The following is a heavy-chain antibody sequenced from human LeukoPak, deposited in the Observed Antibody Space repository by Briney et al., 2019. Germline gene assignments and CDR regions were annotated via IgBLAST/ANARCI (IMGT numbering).Heavy chain of an antibody. CDR2: ISSSSSYI. Sequence: GGSLRLSCAASGFTFSSYSVNWVRQAPGKGLEWVSSISSSSSYIYYADSVKGRFTISRDNAKNSLYLQMNSLRAEDTAVYYCARGFELLYYYYYYYMDVWGKGTTVTVSS. V-gene: IGHV3-21*01. J-gene: IGHJ6*03. CDR1: GFTFSSYS. D-gene: IGHD3-10*01. CDR3: ARGFELLYYYYYYYMDV.